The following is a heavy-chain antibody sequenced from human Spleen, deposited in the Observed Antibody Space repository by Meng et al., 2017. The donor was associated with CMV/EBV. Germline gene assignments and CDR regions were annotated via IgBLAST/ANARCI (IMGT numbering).Heavy chain of an antibody. CDR3: ARVRGSIQLWPSYFDY. J-gene: IGHJ4*02. Sequence: SETLSLTCTVSGGSISTKTYYWGWIRQPPGKGLEWIGTAYYSGSTYYNPSLKSRVAISVDTSQNQLSLSLHSVTAADTAVYYCARVRGSIQLWPSYFDYWGQGTLVTVSS. CDR1: GGSISTKTYY. D-gene: IGHD5-18*01. V-gene: IGHV4-39*07. CDR2: AYYSGST.